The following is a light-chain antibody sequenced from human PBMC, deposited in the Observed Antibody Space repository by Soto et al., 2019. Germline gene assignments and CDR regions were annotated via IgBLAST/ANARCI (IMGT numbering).Light chain of an antibody. CDR2: GAS. V-gene: IGKV3-15*01. Sequence: EIMMTQSPATLSVSTGERATLSCRASQSVSSNLAWYQQKPGQAPRLLIYGASTRATGIPARFSGSGSGTEFTLTISSLQSEDFAVYSCQQYGDWPGAFGGGTKVDIK. CDR3: QQYGDWPGA. CDR1: QSVSSN. J-gene: IGKJ4*01.